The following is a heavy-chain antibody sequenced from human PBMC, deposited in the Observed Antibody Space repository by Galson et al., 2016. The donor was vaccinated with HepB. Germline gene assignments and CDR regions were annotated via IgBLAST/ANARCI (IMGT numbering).Heavy chain of an antibody. D-gene: IGHD4-17*01. J-gene: IGHJ5*02. V-gene: IGHV4-39*01. CDR2: IYYNGRT. Sequence: SETLSLTCTVSGGSSSSRTYYWNWIRQPPGKGLEWIGSIYYNGRTDYNPSLNNRVTTSVDRSKNQFSLRLSFVTAADTAVYYCAISDHNGDFYHLGQGTLATVSS. CDR1: GGSSSSRTYY. CDR3: AISDHNGDFYH.